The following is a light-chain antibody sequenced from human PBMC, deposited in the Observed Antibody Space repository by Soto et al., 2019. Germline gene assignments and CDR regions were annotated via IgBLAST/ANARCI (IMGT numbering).Light chain of an antibody. Sequence: IHMTLSASTLSACVGYRVTITCRASQTISSWLAWYQQKQGKAPKLLIYDASSLESGVPSRFSGSGYGTEFNLTISSLQTDDFATYYCQQYNSYPLTFGGGTKVDIK. CDR3: QQYNSYPLT. J-gene: IGKJ4*01. CDR2: DAS. CDR1: QTISSW. V-gene: IGKV1-5*01.